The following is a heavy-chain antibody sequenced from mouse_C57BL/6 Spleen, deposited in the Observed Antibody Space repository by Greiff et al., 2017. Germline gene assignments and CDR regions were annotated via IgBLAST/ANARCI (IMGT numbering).Heavy chain of an antibody. CDR2: IHPNSGST. D-gene: IGHD2-4*01. J-gene: IGHJ1*03. V-gene: IGHV1-64*01. CDR1: GYTFTSYW. CDR3: AWDYDRYFDV. Sequence: QVQLKQPGAELVKPGASVKLSCKASGYTFTSYWMHWVKQRPGQGLEWIGMIHPNSGSTNYNEKFKSKATLTVDKSSSTAYMQLSSLTSEDSAVYYCAWDYDRYFDVWGTGTTGTVSS.